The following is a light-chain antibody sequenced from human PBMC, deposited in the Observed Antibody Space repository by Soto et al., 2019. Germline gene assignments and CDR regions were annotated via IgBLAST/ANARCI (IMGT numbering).Light chain of an antibody. Sequence: QSALTQPASVSGSPGQSITVSCTGTSSDVGGYNYVSWYQQHPGKAPKLMIYDVSNQPSEVSIRFSGSKSGNTASLTLSGLQAEDEADYYCSSYASSSTYVFGTGTKLTVL. CDR2: DVS. V-gene: IGLV2-14*01. CDR1: SSDVGGYNY. J-gene: IGLJ1*01. CDR3: SSYASSSTYV.